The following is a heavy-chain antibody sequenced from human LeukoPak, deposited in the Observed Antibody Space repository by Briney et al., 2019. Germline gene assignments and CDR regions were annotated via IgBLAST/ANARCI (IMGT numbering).Heavy chain of an antibody. V-gene: IGHV3-23*01. CDR2: ITGSGGTT. CDR1: GFTFSSYA. Sequence: GSLRLSCAASGFTFSSYAMSWVRQAPGKGLEWVSTITGSGGTTYYADSVKGRFTISRDNSKNTLYLQMNSLRAEDTAVYYCAKLGLKLGGDYWGQGTLVTVSS. J-gene: IGHJ4*02. D-gene: IGHD3-16*01. CDR3: AKLGLKLGGDY.